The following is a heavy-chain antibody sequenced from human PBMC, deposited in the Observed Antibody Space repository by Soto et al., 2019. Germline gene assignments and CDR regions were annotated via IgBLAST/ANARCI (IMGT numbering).Heavy chain of an antibody. Sequence: ETRSLTCTVSGGSISPFYWSWVRQPPGKGLEWIGYLYYSDNTNYNPSLKSRVTISVDASKNQVSLRLTSVTAADTAVYYCARVGGVAARTFDYWGQGTVVTVSS. V-gene: IGHV4-59*01. CDR2: LYYSDNT. CDR1: GGSISPFY. D-gene: IGHD3-16*01. J-gene: IGHJ4*02. CDR3: ARVGGVAARTFDY.